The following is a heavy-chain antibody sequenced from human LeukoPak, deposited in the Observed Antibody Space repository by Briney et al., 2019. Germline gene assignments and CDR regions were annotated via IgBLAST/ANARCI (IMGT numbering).Heavy chain of an antibody. CDR3: VRGDGRDY. D-gene: IGHD5-24*01. J-gene: IGHJ4*02. V-gene: IGHV3-21*01. CDR2: ISSSSNT. Sequence: GGSLRLSCAASGFTFSSYGMHWVRQAPGKGLEWVSSISSSSNTHYADSVKGRFTISRDNAKNTLYMQMNSLRAEDTAVYYCVRGDGRDYWGQGTLVTVSS. CDR1: GFTFSSYG.